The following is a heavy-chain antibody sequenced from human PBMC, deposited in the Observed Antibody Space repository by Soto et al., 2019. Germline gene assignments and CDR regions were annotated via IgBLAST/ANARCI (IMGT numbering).Heavy chain of an antibody. J-gene: IGHJ6*02. CDR3: ARVYYGSGGPSGGMNV. CDR2: MNPNSGNT. V-gene: IGHV1-8*01. D-gene: IGHD3-10*01. CDR1: GYTFTSYD. Sequence: ASVKVSCKASGYTFTSYDINWVRQATGQGLEWMGWMNPNSGNTGYAQKFQGRVTMTRNTSISTAYMELSSLRSEDTAVYYCARVYYGSGGPSGGMNVWGQGTTVTVSS.